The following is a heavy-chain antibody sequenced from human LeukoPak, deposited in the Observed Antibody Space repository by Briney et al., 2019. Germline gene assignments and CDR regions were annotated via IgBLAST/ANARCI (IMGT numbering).Heavy chain of an antibody. CDR3: ARSATVHEVGADYYFDY. V-gene: IGHV4-34*01. J-gene: IGHJ4*02. Sequence: SETLSLTCAVYGGFFSGYYWSWIRQPPGRGLEWIGEINHSGSTNYNPSLKSRVTISVDTPKNQFSLKLSSVTAADTAVYYCARSATVHEVGADYYFDYWGQGTLVTVSS. CDR1: GGFFSGYY. D-gene: IGHD4-17*01. CDR2: INHSGST.